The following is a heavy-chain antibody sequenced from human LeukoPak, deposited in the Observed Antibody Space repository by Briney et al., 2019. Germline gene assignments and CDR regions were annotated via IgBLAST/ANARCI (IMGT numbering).Heavy chain of an antibody. Sequence: ASVKVSCKASGYTFTSYYMHWVRQAPGQGLEWMGIINPSGGSTSYAQKFQGRVTMTRDTSTSTVHMELSSLRSEDTAVYYCAREDYDSSGYYFSWFDPWGQGTLVTVSS. J-gene: IGHJ5*02. CDR3: AREDYDSSGYYFSWFDP. D-gene: IGHD3-22*01. CDR1: GYTFTSYY. V-gene: IGHV1-46*01. CDR2: INPSGGST.